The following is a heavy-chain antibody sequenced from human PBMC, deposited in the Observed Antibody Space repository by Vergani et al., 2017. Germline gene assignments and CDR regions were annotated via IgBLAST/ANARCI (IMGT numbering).Heavy chain of an antibody. CDR1: GDSVSNNKTT. Sequence: QVQLQQSGPGLVRPSQTLSLTCVISGDSVSNNKTTWNWLRQSPSRGLEWLGRTYYRSKWSNDYAESVKSRLTIDPDTSKNLFSLHLNSVTPEDTAVYYCAGVTAVPGSIWFDPWGQGTLVTVSS. V-gene: IGHV6-1*01. D-gene: IGHD6-19*01. CDR3: AGVTAVPGSIWFDP. J-gene: IGHJ5*02. CDR2: TYYRSKWSN.